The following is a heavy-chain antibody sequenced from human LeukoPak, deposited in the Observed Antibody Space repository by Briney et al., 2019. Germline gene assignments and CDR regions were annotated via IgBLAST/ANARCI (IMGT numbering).Heavy chain of an antibody. D-gene: IGHD6-19*01. Sequence: SETLSLTCSVSGGPMSSYYWLWLRQPPRKGLEWVGYIYYSGSTNYNPSLKSRVTISVDTSKNQFSLKLSSVTAADTAVYYCARDHSSGWFGSDYGGQGTLVSVSS. J-gene: IGHJ4*02. CDR3: ARDHSSGWFGSDY. CDR1: GGPMSSYY. CDR2: IYYSGST. V-gene: IGHV4-59*01.